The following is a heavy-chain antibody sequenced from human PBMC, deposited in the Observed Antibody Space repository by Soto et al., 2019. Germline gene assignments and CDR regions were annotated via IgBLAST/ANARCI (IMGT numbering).Heavy chain of an antibody. D-gene: IGHD3-22*01. V-gene: IGHV1-2*02. CDR1: GYTFTAYY. J-gene: IGHJ3*02. Sequence: QVQLVQSGAEVKKPGASVKVSCKASGYTFTAYYIHWVRQAPGQGLEWMGWIDPNSGDTNYAQKFQGRVTMTRDTSFSSAFMELTRLRSDDTAVYYCAREDGGPESSGYAFNIWGQGTMVTVSS. CDR3: AREDGGPESSGYAFNI. CDR2: IDPNSGDT.